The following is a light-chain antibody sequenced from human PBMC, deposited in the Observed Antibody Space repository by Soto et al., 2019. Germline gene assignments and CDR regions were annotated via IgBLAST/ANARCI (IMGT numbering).Light chain of an antibody. J-gene: IGKJ1*01. CDR3: QQYYSAPWT. CDR2: WAS. V-gene: IGKV4-1*01. CDR1: QSVLYSPNNKNF. Sequence: DIVLTQSPDSLAVSLGERATINCKSSQSVLYSPNNKNFLTWYQQKPGQPPKLLIYWASTRESGVPDRFSGSGSGTDFTLTISSLQAEDVAAYYCQQYYSAPWTFGQGTKVEIK.